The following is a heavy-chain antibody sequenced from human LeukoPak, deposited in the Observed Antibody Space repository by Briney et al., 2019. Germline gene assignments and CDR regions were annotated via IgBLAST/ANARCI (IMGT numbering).Heavy chain of an antibody. CDR3: VVSVQAAAIPAFDN. CDR1: GSMFAGHY. J-gene: IGHJ4*02. D-gene: IGHD6-25*01. CDR2: ISPSNGAT. V-gene: IGHV1-2*02. Sequence: ASVKVSCKASGSMFAGHYRHWMRQAPGQGLEWMGWISPSNGATKYAQNFQGRVTTTRDTSISTAYMELSDLRSDDTAVYYCVVSVQAAAIPAFDNWGQGTLVTVSS.